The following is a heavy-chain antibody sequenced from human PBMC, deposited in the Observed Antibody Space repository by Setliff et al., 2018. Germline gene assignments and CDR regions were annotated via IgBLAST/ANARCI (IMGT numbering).Heavy chain of an antibody. D-gene: IGHD1-26*01. V-gene: IGHV3-11*04. Sequence: KLGGSLRLSCAASGFTFSDYYMTWIRQAPGKGLEWVSYISRGGNTIYYADSVKGRFTISRDNARDSLFLQMNTLSAEDTAVYYCAREVVGAPSAFDIWGQGTMVTVSS. CDR3: AREVVGAPSAFDI. CDR2: ISRGGNTI. CDR1: GFTFSDYY. J-gene: IGHJ3*02.